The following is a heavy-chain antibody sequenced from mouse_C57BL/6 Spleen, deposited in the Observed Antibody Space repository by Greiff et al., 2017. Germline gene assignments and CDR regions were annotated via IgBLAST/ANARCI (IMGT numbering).Heavy chain of an antibody. J-gene: IGHJ1*03. CDR2: ISGGGGNT. V-gene: IGHV5-9*01. CDR3: ARPPSRYFDV. Sequence: EVMLVESGGGLVKPGGSLKLSCAASGFTFSSYTMSWVRQTPEKRLEWVATISGGGGNTYYPDSVKGRFTISRDNAKNTLYLQMSSLRSEDTALYYCARPPSRYFDVWGTGTTVTVSS. CDR1: GFTFSSYT.